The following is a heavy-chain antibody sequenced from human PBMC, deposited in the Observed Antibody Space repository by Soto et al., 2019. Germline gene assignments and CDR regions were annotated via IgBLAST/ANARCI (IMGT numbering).Heavy chain of an antibody. CDR1: GFTFSTHS. CDR2: ISSTRTYI. D-gene: IGHD5-12*01. J-gene: IGHJ4*01. Sequence: GGSLRLSCAASGFTFSTHSMNWVRQAPGKGLQWVSYISSTRTYIYYADSLKGRFTISRDNAKNSVYLQMNSLRAEDTAVYYCVRHSGYALDYWGHGTLVTVSS. V-gene: IGHV3-21*01. CDR3: VRHSGYALDY.